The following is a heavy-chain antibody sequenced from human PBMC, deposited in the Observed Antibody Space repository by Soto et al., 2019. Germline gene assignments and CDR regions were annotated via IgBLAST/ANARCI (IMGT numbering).Heavy chain of an antibody. CDR1: DFTLSNAW. CDR3: TAATSYGIGWYRDI. J-gene: IGHJ6*04. CDR2: VKTKSEGDTT. D-gene: IGHD6-13*01. Sequence: EVHLVESGGGLVKPGGSLRLSCAASDFTLSNAWMNWVRQGPGKGLEWVARVKTKSEGDTTDYAASVKGRFNISRDDSENTLNLEVNSLKSYDTGVCYCTAATSYGIGWYRDIWGEGTAVTVSS. V-gene: IGHV3-15*07.